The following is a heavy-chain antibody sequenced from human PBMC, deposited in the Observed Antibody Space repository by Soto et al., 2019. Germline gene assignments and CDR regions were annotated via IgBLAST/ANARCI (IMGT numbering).Heavy chain of an antibody. Sequence: QVQLVQSGAEVKKPGSSVKVSCKTSGGPFNNHAINWVRQAPGQGLEWVGLVIPTLATADYAQKFQGRVTMTAVVVTKTAYVELSSLRSDETGVYYCASDDGEIDAFGIWGQWTLVTVSS. V-gene: IGHV1-69*01. CDR1: GGPFNNHA. CDR3: ASDDGEIDAFGI. D-gene: IGHD4-17*01. J-gene: IGHJ3*02. CDR2: VIPTLATA.